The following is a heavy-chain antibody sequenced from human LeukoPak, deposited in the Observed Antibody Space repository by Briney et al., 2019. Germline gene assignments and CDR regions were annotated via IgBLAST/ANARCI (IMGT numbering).Heavy chain of an antibody. CDR2: INSDGTST. CDR3: ARETWSRGGDAFDI. V-gene: IGHV3-74*01. D-gene: IGHD3-10*01. Sequence: GGSLRLSCAASGFTFTSYSMNWVRQAPGQGLVRVSRINSDGTSTNYADSVKGRLTISRDNTKNTLYLQMNSLTVEDTAVYYCARETWSRGGDAFDIWGRGTMVTVSS. CDR1: GFTFTSYS. J-gene: IGHJ3*02.